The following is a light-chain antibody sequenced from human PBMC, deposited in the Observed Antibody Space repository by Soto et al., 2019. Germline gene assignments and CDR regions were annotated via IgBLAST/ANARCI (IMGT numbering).Light chain of an antibody. CDR2: GAS. Sequence: VLTQSPGTLSLSAGERATVSCRASQSVNNNFLAWYQLRPGQAPRLLISGASSRATGIPARFSGSGSGTEFTLTISSLQSEDFAVYYCQHYNNWPLTFGGGTKVDIK. CDR1: QSVNNN. V-gene: IGKV3-15*01. CDR3: QHYNNWPLT. J-gene: IGKJ4*01.